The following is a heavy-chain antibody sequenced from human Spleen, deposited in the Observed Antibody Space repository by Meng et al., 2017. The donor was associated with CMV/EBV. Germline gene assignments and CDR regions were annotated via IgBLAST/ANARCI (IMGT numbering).Heavy chain of an antibody. CDR2: INPDSGDP. CDR1: GFTFTGYY. J-gene: IGHJ4*02. Sequence: ASVKVSCKASGFTFTGYYIHWMRQAPGQGLEWMGWINPDSGDPNYAQKFQGRVTMARDTSISTAHMELSRLRSDDTAGYYCARAGVGFWSGYYTGFDYWGQGTLVTVSS. D-gene: IGHD3-3*01. CDR3: ARAGVGFWSGYYTGFDY. V-gene: IGHV1-2*02.